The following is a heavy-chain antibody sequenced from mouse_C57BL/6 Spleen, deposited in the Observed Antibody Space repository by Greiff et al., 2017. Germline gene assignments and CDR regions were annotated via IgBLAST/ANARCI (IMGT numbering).Heavy chain of an antibody. J-gene: IGHJ4*01. V-gene: IGHV10-1*01. Sequence: EVKLVESGGGLVQPKGSLKLSCAASGFSFNTYAMNWVRQAPGKGLEWVARIRSKSNNYATYYADSVKDRFTISRDDSESMLYLQMNNLKTEDTAMYYCVSQGYYGSSYDYAMDYWGKGTSVTASS. CDR3: VSQGYYGSSYDYAMDY. D-gene: IGHD1-1*01. CDR1: GFSFNTYA. CDR2: IRSKSNNYAT.